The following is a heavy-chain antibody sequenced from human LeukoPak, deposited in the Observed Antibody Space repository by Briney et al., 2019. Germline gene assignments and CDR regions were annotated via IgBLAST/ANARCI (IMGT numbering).Heavy chain of an antibody. D-gene: IGHD6-13*01. CDR1: GFTLSDQS. Sequence: PGGSLRLSCAASGFTLSDQSMNWVRQAPGKGLEWVSSISSNSLHIFYADSVKGRFTISRDNAKNTLYLQMNSLRAEDTAVYYCAKVHPLQEQPPGDYWGQGTLVTVSS. V-gene: IGHV3-21*04. CDR2: ISSNSLHI. CDR3: AKVHPLQEQPPGDY. J-gene: IGHJ4*02.